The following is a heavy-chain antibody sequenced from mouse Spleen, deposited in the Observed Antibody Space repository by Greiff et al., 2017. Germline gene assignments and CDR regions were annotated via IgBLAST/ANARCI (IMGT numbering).Heavy chain of an antibody. Sequence: VKLVESGPELVKPGASVKLSCKASGYTFTSYDINWVKQRPGQGLEWIGWIYPRDGSTKYNEKFKGKATLTVDTSSSTAYMELHSLTSEDSAVYFCAPNWEGGSFAYWGQGTLVTVSA. CDR1: GYTFTSYD. CDR2: IYPRDGST. J-gene: IGHJ3*01. V-gene: IGHV1-85*01. CDR3: APNWEGGSFAY. D-gene: IGHD4-1*01.